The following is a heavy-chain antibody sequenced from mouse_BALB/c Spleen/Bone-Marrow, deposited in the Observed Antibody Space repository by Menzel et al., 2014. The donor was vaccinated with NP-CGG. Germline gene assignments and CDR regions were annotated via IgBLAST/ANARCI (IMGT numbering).Heavy chain of an antibody. D-gene: IGHD1-1*01. V-gene: IGHV4-1*02. CDR1: GFDFSRYW. CDR2: INPESSTI. CDR3: ARLNYYGNLFV. Sequence: EVKLQESGGGLVQPGGSLKLSCAAPGFDFSRYWMSWVRQAPGKGLEWIGEINPESSTINYTPSLKDKFIISRDNAKNTLYLQMSKVRSEDTALYYCARLNYYGNLFVWGAGTTVTVSS. J-gene: IGHJ1*01.